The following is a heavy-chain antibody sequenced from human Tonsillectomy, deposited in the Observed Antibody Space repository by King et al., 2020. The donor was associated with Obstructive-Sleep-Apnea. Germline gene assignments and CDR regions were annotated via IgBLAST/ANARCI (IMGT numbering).Heavy chain of an antibody. Sequence: VQLVESLGGLVKPGGSLRLSCAASGFTFSGFYMSWIRKAPVKGLEGVSYISRNSSYTNYVDSVKGRFTISRDNAKKALYLQMNSLRAEDTAVYYCARDKMEQLTYLDYWGQGTLVTVSS. CDR1: GFTFSGFY. D-gene: IGHD6-13*01. CDR3: ARDKMEQLTYLDY. CDR2: ISRNSSYT. V-gene: IGHV3-11*06. J-gene: IGHJ4*02.